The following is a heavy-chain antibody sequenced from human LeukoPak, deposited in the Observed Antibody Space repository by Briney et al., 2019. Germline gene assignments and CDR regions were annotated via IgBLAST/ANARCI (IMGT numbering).Heavy chain of an antibody. D-gene: IGHD3-3*01. V-gene: IGHV3-7*04. CDR2: IKEDGSAK. J-gene: IGHJ4*02. CDR1: GFTFSKSC. Sequence: GGSLRLSCAASGFTFSKSCMSWLRQTPEKGLEWVANIKEDGSAKYYVDSVKGRFTISRDNAKNSLYLQMNSLRAEDTAVYSCAKDDEGYYWGQGILATVSS. CDR3: AKDDEGYY.